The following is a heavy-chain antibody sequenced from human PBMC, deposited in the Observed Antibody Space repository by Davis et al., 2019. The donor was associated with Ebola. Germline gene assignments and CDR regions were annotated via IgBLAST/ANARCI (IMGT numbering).Heavy chain of an antibody. CDR1: GFTFSSYS. D-gene: IGHD2-2*01. CDR2: ISSRSSYI. V-gene: IGHV3-21*01. CDR3: ARDRGYCSSTSCYAGWVY. Sequence: GGSLRLSCAASGFTFSSYSMNWVRQAPGKRLEWVSSISSRSSYIYYADSVKGRFTISRDNAKNSLYLQMNSLRAEDTAVYYCARDRGYCSSTSCYAGWVYWGQGTLVTVSS. J-gene: IGHJ4*02.